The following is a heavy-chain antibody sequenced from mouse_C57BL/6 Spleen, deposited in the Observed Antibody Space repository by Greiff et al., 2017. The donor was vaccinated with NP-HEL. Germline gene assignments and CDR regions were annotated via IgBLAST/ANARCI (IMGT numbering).Heavy chain of an antibody. CDR2: ISSGSSTI. D-gene: IGHD1-1*01. Sequence: EVKLMESGGGLVKPGGSLKLSCAASGFTFSDYGMHWVRQAPEKGLEWVAYISSGSSTIYYADTVKGRFTISSDNAKNTLFLQMTSLRSEDTAMYYCARGGDFTTVPYWYFDVWGTGTTVTVSS. V-gene: IGHV5-17*01. J-gene: IGHJ1*03. CDR3: ARGGDFTTVPYWYFDV. CDR1: GFTFSDYG.